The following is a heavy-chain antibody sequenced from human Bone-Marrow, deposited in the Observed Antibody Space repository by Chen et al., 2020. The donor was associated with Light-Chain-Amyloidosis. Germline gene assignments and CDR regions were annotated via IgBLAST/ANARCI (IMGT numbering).Heavy chain of an antibody. Sequence: QLQLQESGPGLVKPSETLSLTCTVSGGSIRSSSYYWGWIRQPPGKGLEWIGSIFYSGSTHYNPSLKSRVTLSVDTSKNQFSLKLTSVTAADTAVYYCAGVALISVAAAGSWFDPWGQGTLVTVSS. J-gene: IGHJ5*02. CDR1: GGSIRSSSYY. CDR3: AGVALISVAAAGSWFDP. D-gene: IGHD6-13*01. CDR2: IFYSGST. V-gene: IGHV4-39*07.